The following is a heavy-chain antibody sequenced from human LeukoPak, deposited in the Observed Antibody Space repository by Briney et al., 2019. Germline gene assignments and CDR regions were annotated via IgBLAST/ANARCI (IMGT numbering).Heavy chain of an antibody. D-gene: IGHD1-14*01. V-gene: IGHV3-30-3*01. CDR3: ARDNLYYGMDV. CDR1: GFTFSNHA. Sequence: PGGSLRLSCAASGFTFSNHAMHWVRQAPGKGLEWVAVISYDGSNKYYADSVKGRFTISRGNSKNTLYLQMNSLRAEDTAVYYCARDNLYYGMDVWGQGTTVTVSS. J-gene: IGHJ6*02. CDR2: ISYDGSNK.